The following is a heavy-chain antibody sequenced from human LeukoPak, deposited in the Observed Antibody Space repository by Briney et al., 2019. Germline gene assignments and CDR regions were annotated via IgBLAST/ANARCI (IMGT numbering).Heavy chain of an antibody. V-gene: IGHV3-48*04. J-gene: IGHJ6*03. D-gene: IGHD3-10*01. Sequence: PGGSLRLSCAASGFTFSSYGMSWVRQAPGKGLEWVSYISSSGITIYYADSVKGRFTISRDNAKNSLYLQMSSLRAEDTAVYYCARGKTGSYYSRSYYMDVWGKGTTVTISS. CDR2: ISSSGITI. CDR1: GFTFSSYG. CDR3: ARGKTGSYYSRSYYMDV.